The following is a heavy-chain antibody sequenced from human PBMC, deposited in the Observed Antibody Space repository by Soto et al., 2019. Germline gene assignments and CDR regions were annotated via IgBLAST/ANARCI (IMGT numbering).Heavy chain of an antibody. V-gene: IGHV1-18*01. CDR2: ISAYNGNT. J-gene: IGHJ4*02. CDR3: ARDENSSSWYGNFDY. CDR1: GYTFTSYG. D-gene: IGHD6-13*01. Sequence: ASVKVSCKASGYTFTSYGISWVRQAPGQGLEWMGWISAYNGNTNYAQKLQGRVTMTTDTSTSTAYMELRSLRSDDTAVYYCARDENSSSWYGNFDYWGQGTLVTVS.